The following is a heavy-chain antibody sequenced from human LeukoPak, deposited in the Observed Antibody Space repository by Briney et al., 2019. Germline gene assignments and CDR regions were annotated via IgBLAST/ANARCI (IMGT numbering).Heavy chain of an antibody. CDR3: AREWGRIAVAGGPGY. CDR2: MREDGTEI. J-gene: IGHJ4*02. V-gene: IGHV3-7*01. Sequence: GGSLRLSCAASGFPFNVQTMSWVRQAPGKGLNWVASMREDGTEIYYADSVKGRFTISRDNSANTLYLQMSSLRVEDTAVYYCAREWGRIAVAGGPGYWGQGALVTVSS. CDR1: GFPFNVQT. D-gene: IGHD6-19*01.